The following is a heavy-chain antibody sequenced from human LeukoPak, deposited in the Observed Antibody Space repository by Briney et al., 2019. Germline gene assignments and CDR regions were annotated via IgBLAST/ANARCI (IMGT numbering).Heavy chain of an antibody. CDR3: ATDSHETAAFDY. V-gene: IGHV3-48*04. CDR2: IFGSSSNI. J-gene: IGHJ4*02. D-gene: IGHD1-1*01. CDR1: GFSFSTYS. Sequence: GGSLRLSCTASGFSFSTYSMNWVRQAPGKGLEWVSYIFGSSSNIYYADSVKGRFTIFRDNAKNSLYLQMDSLRAEDPAVYSCATDSHETAAFDYWGQGTLVTVSS.